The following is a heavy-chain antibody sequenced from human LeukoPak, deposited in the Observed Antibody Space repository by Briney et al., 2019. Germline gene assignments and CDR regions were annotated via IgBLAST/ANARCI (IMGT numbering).Heavy chain of an antibody. CDR2: IYYSGST. Sequence: SETLSLTCTVSGGSISSYYWSWIRQPPGKGLEWIGYIYYSGSTNYNPSLKSRVTISVDTSKNQFSLKLSSVTAADTAVYYCARGKGRTRYNWNDVGHTFDYWGQGTLVTVSS. CDR1: GGSISSYY. V-gene: IGHV4-59*01. D-gene: IGHD1-1*01. J-gene: IGHJ4*02. CDR3: ARGKGRTRYNWNDVGHTFDY.